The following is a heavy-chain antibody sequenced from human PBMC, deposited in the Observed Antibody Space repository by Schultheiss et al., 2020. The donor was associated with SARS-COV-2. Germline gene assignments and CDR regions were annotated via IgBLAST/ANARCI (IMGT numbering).Heavy chain of an antibody. J-gene: IGHJ5*02. Sequence: SQTLSLTCAVSGGSISSGGYYWSWIRQHPGKGLEWIGYIYHSGSTNYNPSLKSRVTISVDTSKNQFSLKLSSVTAADTAVYYCARTLSVAGALGWFDPWGQGTLVTVSS. V-gene: IGHV4-31*11. CDR1: GGSISSGGYY. D-gene: IGHD6-19*01. CDR2: IYHSGST. CDR3: ARTLSVAGALGWFDP.